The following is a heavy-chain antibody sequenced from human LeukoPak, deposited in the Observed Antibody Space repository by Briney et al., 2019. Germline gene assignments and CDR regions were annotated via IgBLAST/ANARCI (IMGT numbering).Heavy chain of an antibody. CDR3: AREGYCSSTSCYTLGDAFDI. Sequence: PGGSLRLSCAASGFTLSSYAMSWVRQTPGKGLECVSTIRDTDGRTYYADSVEGRFTISRDNSKNTLYLQMNSLRAEDTAVYYCAREGYCSSTSCYTLGDAFDIWGQGTMVTVSS. CDR2: IRDTDGRT. J-gene: IGHJ3*02. V-gene: IGHV3-23*01. D-gene: IGHD2-2*02. CDR1: GFTLSSYA.